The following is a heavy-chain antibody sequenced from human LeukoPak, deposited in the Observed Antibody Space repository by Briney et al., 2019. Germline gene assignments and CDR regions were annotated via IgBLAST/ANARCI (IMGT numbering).Heavy chain of an antibody. D-gene: IGHD1-20*01. CDR2: INPNSGGT. CDR1: GYTFIGYY. Sequence: EASVKVSCKTSGYTFIGYYIHWVRQAPGQGLEWMGWINPNSGGTNYAQKFQGRVTMTRDTSISTAYMELSRLKSDDTAVFYCFKWNDDLDAFDIWGQGTMVTVSS. J-gene: IGHJ3*02. CDR3: FKWNDDLDAFDI. V-gene: IGHV1-2*02.